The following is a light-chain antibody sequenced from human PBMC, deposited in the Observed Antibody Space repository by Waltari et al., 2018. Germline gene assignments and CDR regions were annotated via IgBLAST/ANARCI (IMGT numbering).Light chain of an antibody. Sequence: DIQLTQSPSSLSASAGHRVTIACRASQDIGDSLAWYQQKPGKAPRLLIYAASTLHSGGPSRFSGSASGTDFTLTISSLQPEDVATYYCQKYNRAPRTFGQGTYVEIK. J-gene: IGKJ1*01. CDR3: QKYNRAPRT. CDR1: QDIGDS. V-gene: IGKV1-27*01. CDR2: AAS.